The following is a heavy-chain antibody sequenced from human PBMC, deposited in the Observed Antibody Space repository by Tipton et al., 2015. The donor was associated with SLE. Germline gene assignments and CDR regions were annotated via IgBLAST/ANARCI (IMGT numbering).Heavy chain of an antibody. J-gene: IGHJ3*02. D-gene: IGHD1-1*01. CDR1: GGSITGSGFY. V-gene: IGHV4-39*07. CDR2: IDYSGRT. Sequence: TLSLTCTVSGGSITGSGFYWGWFRQPPGKGLEWIGSIDYSGRTYYTPSLKSQVTISVDTSKNQFSLKLRSVTAADTAVYFCARRSVQEAFDIWGQGTMVTVSS. CDR3: ARRSVQEAFDI.